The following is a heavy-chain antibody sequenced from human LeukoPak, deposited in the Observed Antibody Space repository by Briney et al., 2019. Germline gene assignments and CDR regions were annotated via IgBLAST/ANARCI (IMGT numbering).Heavy chain of an antibody. Sequence: SETLSLTCTVSGGSISSSRYYWGWIRQPPGKGLEWIGSIYYSGSTYYNPSLKSRVTISVDTSKNQFSLKLSSVTAADTAVYYCARVWKDTAMIHFDYWGQGTLVTVSS. CDR2: IYYSGST. CDR1: GGSISSSRYY. D-gene: IGHD5-18*01. CDR3: ARVWKDTAMIHFDY. V-gene: IGHV4-39*07. J-gene: IGHJ4*02.